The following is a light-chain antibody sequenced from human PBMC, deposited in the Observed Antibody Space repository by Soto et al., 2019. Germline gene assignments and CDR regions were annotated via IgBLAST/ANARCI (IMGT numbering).Light chain of an antibody. J-gene: IGKJ4*01. Sequence: ELVLTQSPGTISLSTGVIATLSCSSSQTFRNNHLAWYQQKPGQAPRLIMFRTSTRATGVPARFSGSGSGTEFNITISSLQSEDFAVYYCQQYNNWPRATFGGGTKVDIK. CDR3: QQYNNWPRAT. V-gene: IGKV3-15*01. CDR1: QTFRNN. CDR2: RTS.